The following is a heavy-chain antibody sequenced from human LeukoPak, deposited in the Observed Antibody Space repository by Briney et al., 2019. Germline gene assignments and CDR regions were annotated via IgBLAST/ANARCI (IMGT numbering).Heavy chain of an antibody. CDR1: GGSISSYY. V-gene: IGHV4-59*01. CDR2: IYYSGST. J-gene: IGHJ4*02. D-gene: IGHD3-3*01. CDR3: ARERTHYDFWSGYFDY. Sequence: SETLSLTCTVSGGSISSYYWSWIRQPPGKGLEWIGYIYYSGSTNYNPSLKSRVTISVDTPKNQFSLKLSSVTAADTAVYYCARERTHYDFWSGYFDYWGQGTLVTVSS.